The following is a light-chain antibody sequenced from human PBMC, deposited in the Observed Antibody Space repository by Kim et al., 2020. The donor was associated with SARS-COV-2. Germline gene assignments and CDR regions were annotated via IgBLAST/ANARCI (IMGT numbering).Light chain of an antibody. J-gene: IGKJ2*03. CDR3: QQYGSSPYS. CDR2: GAS. Sequence: EIVLTQSPGTLSLSPGERATLSCRASQTITNNYLAWYQQRSAQAPRLLIYGASSRATGIPDRFSGSGSGTDFTLTISRLEPEDFAVYYCQQYGSSPYSFGQGTKLEI. CDR1: QTITNNY. V-gene: IGKV3-20*01.